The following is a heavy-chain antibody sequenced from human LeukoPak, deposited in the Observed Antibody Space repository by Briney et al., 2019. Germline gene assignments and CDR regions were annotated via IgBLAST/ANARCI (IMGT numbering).Heavy chain of an antibody. D-gene: IGHD4-17*01. Sequence: GGSLRLSCAASGLTFSSYSMNWVRQAPGKGLEWVSSISSSSSYIYYADSVKGRFTISRDNAKNSLYLQMNSLRAEDTAVYYCARVGDLYGMDVWGQGTTVTVSS. V-gene: IGHV3-21*01. CDR3: ARVGDLYGMDV. CDR1: GLTFSSYS. CDR2: ISSSSSYI. J-gene: IGHJ6*02.